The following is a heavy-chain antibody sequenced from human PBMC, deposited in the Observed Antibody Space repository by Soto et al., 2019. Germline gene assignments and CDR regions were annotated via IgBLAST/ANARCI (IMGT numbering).Heavy chain of an antibody. D-gene: IGHD1-26*01. CDR3: ARSSGGNFGIIIEGTNWFAP. V-gene: IGHV1-46*01. J-gene: IGHJ5*02. CDR1: RDTFTSYY. Sequence: ASVKVSCKAPRDTFTSYYINWVRQAPGQGLEWMGVINPHVGSTAYAQKFKGRVTLTRDTSASTVYMEVSSLTSEDTAMYYCARSSGGNFGIIIEGTNWFAPWGQGTLVTVSS. CDR2: INPHVGST.